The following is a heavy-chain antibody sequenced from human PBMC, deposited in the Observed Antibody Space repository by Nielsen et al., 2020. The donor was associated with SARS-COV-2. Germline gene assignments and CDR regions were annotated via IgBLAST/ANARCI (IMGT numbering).Heavy chain of an antibody. J-gene: IGHJ4*02. CDR2: ISSSSSTI. D-gene: IGHD3-10*01. CDR1: GFTFSSYS. CDR3: ARGRYGSGSTLEY. Sequence: GESLKISCEGSGFTFSSYSMNWVRQAPGKGLEWVSYISSSSSTIYYADSVKGRFTISRDDAKNSLYLQMNSLRAEGTAVYYCARGRYGSGSTLEYWGQGTLVTVSS. V-gene: IGHV3-48*04.